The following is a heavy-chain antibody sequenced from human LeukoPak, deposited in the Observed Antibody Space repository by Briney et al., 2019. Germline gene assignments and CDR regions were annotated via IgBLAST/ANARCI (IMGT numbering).Heavy chain of an antibody. D-gene: IGHD1-14*01. CDR3: GTVFDH. V-gene: IGHV3-23*01. Sequence: GGSLRLSCAASGFTFSSYAMSWVRQAPGKGLEWVSVISRSGDNTYYADSVKGRFTISRDNAKNTVSLQMNSPKAEDTAVYYCGTVFDHWGPGILVTVSS. J-gene: IGHJ4*02. CDR2: ISRSGDNT. CDR1: GFTFSSYA.